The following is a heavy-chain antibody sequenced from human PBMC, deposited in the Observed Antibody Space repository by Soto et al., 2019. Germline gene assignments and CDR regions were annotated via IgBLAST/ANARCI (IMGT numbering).Heavy chain of an antibody. J-gene: IGHJ6*02. V-gene: IGHV4-59*01. CDR3: ARARGSSPYYYYYYGMDV. CDR2: IYYSGST. D-gene: IGHD2-15*01. Sequence: PSETLSLTCTVSGGSISSYHWSWIRQPPGKGLEWIGYIYYSGSTNYNPSLKSRVTISVDTSKNQFSLKLSSVTAANTAVYYCARARGSSPYYYYYYGMDVWGQGTTVTVSS. CDR1: GGSISSYH.